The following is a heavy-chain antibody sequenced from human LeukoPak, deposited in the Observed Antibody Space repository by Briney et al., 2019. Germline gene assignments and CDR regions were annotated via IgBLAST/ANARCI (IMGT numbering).Heavy chain of an antibody. Sequence: KPSETLSLTCAVYGGSFSGYYWSWIRQPPGKGLEWIGEINHSGSTNYNPSLKSRATISVDTSKNQFSLKLSSVTAADTAVYYCARETYYYDSSGPDAFDIWGQGTMVTVSS. J-gene: IGHJ3*02. CDR2: INHSGST. CDR3: ARETYYYDSSGPDAFDI. D-gene: IGHD3-22*01. CDR1: GGSFSGYY. V-gene: IGHV4-34*01.